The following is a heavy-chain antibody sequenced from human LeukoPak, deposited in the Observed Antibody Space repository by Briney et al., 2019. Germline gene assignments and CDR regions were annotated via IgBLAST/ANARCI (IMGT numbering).Heavy chain of an antibody. CDR2: ISAYNGNT. Sequence: ASVKVSCKASGYTFTSYGISWVRQAPRQGLEWMGWISAYNGNTNYAHKLQGRVTMTTDTTTSPAYMEMRRLRSDATAVYYCATVSYCSGGSCYLGRSYYFDYWGQGTLVTVSS. CDR3: ATVSYCSGGSCYLGRSYYFDY. V-gene: IGHV1-18*01. CDR1: GYTFTSYG. D-gene: IGHD2-15*01. J-gene: IGHJ4*02.